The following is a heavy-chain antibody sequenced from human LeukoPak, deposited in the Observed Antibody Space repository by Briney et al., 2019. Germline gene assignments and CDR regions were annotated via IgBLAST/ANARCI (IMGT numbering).Heavy chain of an antibody. Sequence: HPGGSLRLSCAASGFTVSSNYMSWVRQAPGKGLEWVSVIYSGGSTYYADSVKGRFTISRDNSKNTLYLQMNSLRAEDTAVYYCARDPGPYSYGSDAFDIWGQGTMVTVSS. J-gene: IGHJ3*02. CDR3: ARDPGPYSYGSDAFDI. CDR2: IYSGGST. V-gene: IGHV3-66*01. CDR1: GFTVSSNY. D-gene: IGHD5-18*01.